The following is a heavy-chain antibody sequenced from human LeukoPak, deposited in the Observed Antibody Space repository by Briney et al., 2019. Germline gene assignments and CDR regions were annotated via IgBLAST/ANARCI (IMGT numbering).Heavy chain of an antibody. J-gene: IGHJ5*02. Sequence: SETLSLTCAVNGGSFSGYYWSWIRQPPGKGLEWIGEINHSGSTNYNPSLKSRVTISVDTSKNQFSLKLSSVTAADTAVYYCARGSVYYDFWSGYFIPWFDPWGQGTLVTVSS. CDR1: GGSFSGYY. CDR3: ARGSVYYDFWSGYFIPWFDP. V-gene: IGHV4-34*01. D-gene: IGHD3-3*01. CDR2: INHSGST.